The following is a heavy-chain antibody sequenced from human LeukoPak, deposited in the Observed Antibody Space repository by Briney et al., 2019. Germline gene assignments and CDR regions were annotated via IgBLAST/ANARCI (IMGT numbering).Heavy chain of an antibody. CDR1: GGSISSGSYY. Sequence: PSETLSLTCTVSGGSISSGSYYWSWIRQPAGKGLEWIGRIYTSGSTNYNPSLKSRVTISVDTSKNQFSLKLSSVTAADTAVYYCARTWYYDSSGYSYFDYWGQGTLVTVSS. D-gene: IGHD3-22*01. J-gene: IGHJ4*02. V-gene: IGHV4-61*02. CDR3: ARTWYYDSSGYSYFDY. CDR2: IYTSGST.